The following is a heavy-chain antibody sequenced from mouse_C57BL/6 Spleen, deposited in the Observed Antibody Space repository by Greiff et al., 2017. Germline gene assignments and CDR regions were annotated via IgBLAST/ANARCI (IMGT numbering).Heavy chain of an antibody. J-gene: IGHJ4*01. CDR1: GYAFSSYW. D-gene: IGHD2-4*01. CDR2: FYPGDGDT. Sequence: QVQLQQSGAELVKPGASVKISCKASGYAFSSYWMNWVKQRPGKGLEWIGQFYPGDGDTNYNGKFKGKATLTADKSSSPAYMQLSSLFTEDSAVYFCASKIYYDDDGAMDYWGQGTSVTVSS. V-gene: IGHV1-80*01. CDR3: ASKIYYDDDGAMDY.